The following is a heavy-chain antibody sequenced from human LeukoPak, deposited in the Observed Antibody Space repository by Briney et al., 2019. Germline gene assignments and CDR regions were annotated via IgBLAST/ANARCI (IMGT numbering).Heavy chain of an antibody. CDR2: INTKSRSI. Sequence: GGSLRLSCVASGFTFNTYTMNWVRQAPGKGLEWISFINTKSRSIYYADSVKGRFTISRDNAKSSLYLQMNSVRAEDTALYYCVRDQDWAFDYWGQGTLVTVSS. D-gene: IGHD3-9*01. J-gene: IGHJ4*02. CDR1: GFTFNTYT. CDR3: VRDQDWAFDY. V-gene: IGHV3-48*01.